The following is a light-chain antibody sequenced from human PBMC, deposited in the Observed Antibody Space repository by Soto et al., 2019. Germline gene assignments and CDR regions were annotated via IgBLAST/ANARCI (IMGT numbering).Light chain of an antibody. Sequence: EVVLTQSPGTLSLSPGERATLSCRASQSVAANYLAWYQQKRGQAPRLLIYGASSRATGIPDRFSGSGSGTDFTLTISRLEPEDFSVYYCQRYNNWPLTFGGGTKVENK. CDR2: GAS. J-gene: IGKJ4*01. CDR3: QRYNNWPLT. CDR1: QSVAANY. V-gene: IGKV3-20*01.